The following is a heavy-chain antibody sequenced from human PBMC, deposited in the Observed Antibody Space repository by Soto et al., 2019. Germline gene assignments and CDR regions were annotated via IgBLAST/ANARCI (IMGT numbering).Heavy chain of an antibody. V-gene: IGHV4-39*01. Sequence: SETLSLTCTVSGGSISSGPYSWGWIRQPPGKGLEWIGTFYYSGSTRYNPSLESRVTISVDTSKNQFSLRLSSVTAADTAVYYCARPSIAAVVDVWGQGTTVTVSS. CDR1: GGSISSGPYS. J-gene: IGHJ6*02. CDR3: ARPSIAAVVDV. D-gene: IGHD6-6*01. CDR2: FYYSGST.